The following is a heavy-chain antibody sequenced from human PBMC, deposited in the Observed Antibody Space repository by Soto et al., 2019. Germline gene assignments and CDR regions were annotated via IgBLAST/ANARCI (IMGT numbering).Heavy chain of an antibody. CDR1: GGTFSTYT. CDR2: IIPLFGLP. D-gene: IGHD1-1*01. V-gene: IGHV1-69*02. CDR3: AFDVQTGVVYFDN. Sequence: QVQLVQSGAEVKKPGSSVKVSCKASGGTFSTYTISWVRQAPGQGLEWLGRIIPLFGLPNHAQKFQDRVTITADKSTDTAYLEMNILRPEDTAVYYCAFDVQTGVVYFDNWGQGTLVTVSS. J-gene: IGHJ4*02.